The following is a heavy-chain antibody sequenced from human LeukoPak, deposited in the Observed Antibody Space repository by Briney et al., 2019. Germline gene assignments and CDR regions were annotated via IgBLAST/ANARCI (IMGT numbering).Heavy chain of an antibody. CDR1: GGSFSGYY. CDR3: ARDGRYYDSSGYFDY. J-gene: IGHJ4*02. V-gene: IGHV4-34*01. D-gene: IGHD3-22*01. Sequence: SETLSLTCAVYGGSFSGYYWSWIRQPPGKGLEWIGEINHSGSTNYNPSLKSRVTISVNTSKNQFSLKLSSVTAADTAVYYCARDGRYYDSSGYFDYWGQGTLVTVSS. CDR2: INHSGST.